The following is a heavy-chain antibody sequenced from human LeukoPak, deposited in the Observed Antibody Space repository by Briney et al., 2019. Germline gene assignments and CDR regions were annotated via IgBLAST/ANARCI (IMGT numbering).Heavy chain of an antibody. Sequence: PGGSLRLSCAASGFPFSGYWMHWVRQASGKGLVWVSCIDDDGAGTTYADSVKGRFTISRDNAKNTLYLQMNSLRVEDTAVYYCARSASGYDAWGQGTLVTVSS. CDR1: GFPFSGYW. CDR2: IDDDGAGT. CDR3: ARSASGYDA. V-gene: IGHV3-74*01. D-gene: IGHD5-12*01. J-gene: IGHJ5*02.